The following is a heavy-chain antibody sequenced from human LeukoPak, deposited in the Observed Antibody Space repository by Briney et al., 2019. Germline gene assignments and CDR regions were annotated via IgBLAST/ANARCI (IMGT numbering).Heavy chain of an antibody. CDR2: INPNSGGT. CDR1: GYTFSDYY. V-gene: IGHV1-2*02. CDR3: AKVDGVRAAPGRGRVDS. J-gene: IGHJ4*02. D-gene: IGHD6-13*01. Sequence: ASVKVSCKASGYTFSDYYLHWVRQAPGQGLEWMGWINPNSGGTNFAQKFRGRVTMTRDTSITTAYMELTRLKSDDTAVYYCAKVDGVRAAPGRGRVDSWGQGTLVTVSS.